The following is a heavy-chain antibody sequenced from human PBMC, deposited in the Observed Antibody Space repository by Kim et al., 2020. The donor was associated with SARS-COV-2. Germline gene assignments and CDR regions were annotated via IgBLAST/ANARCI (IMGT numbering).Heavy chain of an antibody. J-gene: IGHJ4*02. V-gene: IGHV1-2*02. CDR3: SRDPGLQDFAS. D-gene: IGHD4-4*01. Sequence: ASVKVSCRISGYTFTDYYLQWLRQAPGQGLEWMGWIDPNSGATNYAQKFQGTVTMTRDTSISTIYMGLSSLRSDDTAMYYCSRDPGLQDFASWGQGTLVT. CDR2: IDPNSGAT. CDR1: GYTFTDYY.